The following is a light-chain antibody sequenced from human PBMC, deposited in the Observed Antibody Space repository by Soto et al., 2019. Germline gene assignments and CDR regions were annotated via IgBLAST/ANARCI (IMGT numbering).Light chain of an antibody. CDR1: QSVSSY. CDR3: QQRSNWLT. Sequence: EIVLTQSPATLSLSPGERATLSCRASQSVSSYLAWYQQKPGQAPRLLIYDASNRATGIPARFSGSGSGTALTLTISSLESEDFADYYCQQRSNWLTFGGGTKVEIK. J-gene: IGKJ4*01. CDR2: DAS. V-gene: IGKV3-11*01.